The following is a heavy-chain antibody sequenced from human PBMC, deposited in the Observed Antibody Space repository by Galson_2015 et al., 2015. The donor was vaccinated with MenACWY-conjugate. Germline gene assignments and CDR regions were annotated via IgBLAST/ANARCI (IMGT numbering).Heavy chain of an antibody. CDR3: ARRRHRIRNYFES. CDR2: VHHSGSA. Sequence: SETLSLTCSVFGGSVGSTDHYWGWIRQPPGKGLEWMGSVHHSGSAYYNPSLKSRATISVDTSNNQVSLKVTSVTAGDTALYYCARRRHRIRNYFESWGHGTQVTVSS. J-gene: IGHJ4*01. V-gene: IGHV4-39*01. CDR1: GGSVGSTDHY. D-gene: IGHD2-8*01.